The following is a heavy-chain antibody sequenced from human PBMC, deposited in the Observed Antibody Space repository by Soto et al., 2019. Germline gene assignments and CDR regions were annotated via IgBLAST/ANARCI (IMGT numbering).Heavy chain of an antibody. J-gene: IGHJ4*02. V-gene: IGHV4-39*02. D-gene: IGHD3-10*01. CDR3: AREAYGSRSLPAY. Sequence: SETLSLTCTVSGDSITSRDFYWGWVRRPPGQGLEWIGTISHTGDTFYNPPLKSRLTMSLDASNNQFSMRLTSVTAADAAVYYCAREAYGSRSLPAYWGQGTLVTVSS. CDR1: GDSITSRDFY. CDR2: ISHTGDT.